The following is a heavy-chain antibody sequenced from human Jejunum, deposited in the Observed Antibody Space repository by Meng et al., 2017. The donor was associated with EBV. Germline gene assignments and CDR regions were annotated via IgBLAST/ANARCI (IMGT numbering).Heavy chain of an antibody. D-gene: IGHD3-22*01. J-gene: IGHJ4*02. Sequence: QGRPVGAGAGVRQPGPSVRVSCKASGYPFTGYFIHWVRQAPGQGLEWMGRINPNSGGTSYTQKFQGRVTMTRDTSITTAYMELSRLGSDDTAVYYCARDYSDSSRQGYWGQGTLVTVSS. V-gene: IGHV1-2*06. CDR3: ARDYSDSSRQGY. CDR1: GYPFTGYF. CDR2: INPNSGGT.